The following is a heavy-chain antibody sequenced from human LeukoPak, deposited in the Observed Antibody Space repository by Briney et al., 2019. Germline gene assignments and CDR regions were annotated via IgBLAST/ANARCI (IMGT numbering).Heavy chain of an antibody. CDR1: GGSFSGYY. CDR3: ARGPRPTYYYGSGSYRGSYYFDY. D-gene: IGHD3-10*01. Sequence: SETLSLTCAVYGGSFSGYYWSWIRQTPGKGLEWIGEINHSGSTNYNPSLQSRVTISVDTSKNQFSLKLSSVTAADTAVHYCARGPRPTYYYGSGSYRGSYYFDYWGQGTLVTVSS. J-gene: IGHJ4*02. V-gene: IGHV4-34*01. CDR2: INHSGST.